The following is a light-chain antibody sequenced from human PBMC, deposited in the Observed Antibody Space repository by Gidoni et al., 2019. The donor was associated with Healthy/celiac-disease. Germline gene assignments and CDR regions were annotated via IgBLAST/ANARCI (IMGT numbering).Light chain of an antibody. V-gene: IGKV1-39*01. CDR3: QQSYSTPLP. CDR2: AAS. J-gene: IGKJ5*01. Sequence: DIQMTQSPSSLSASVGDRVPITCRASQSISSYLNWYQQKPGKAPKLLIYAASSLQSGVPSRFSGSGSGTDFTLTIRSLQPEDFATYYCQQSYSTPLPFXXXTRLEIK. CDR1: QSISSY.